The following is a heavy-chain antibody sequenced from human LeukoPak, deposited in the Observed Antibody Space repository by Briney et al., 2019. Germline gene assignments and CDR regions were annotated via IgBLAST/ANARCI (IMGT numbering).Heavy chain of an antibody. Sequence: SSETLSLTCTVSGGSVSSSFYYWGWIRQPPGKGLEWIGSLYYSGSTHYSPSLKSRVTMSVDTSKNQFSLNLSSVTAADTAVFFCASAATFSVDYWGQGTLVTVSS. J-gene: IGHJ4*02. CDR3: ASAATFSVDY. CDR1: GGSVSSSFYY. CDR2: LYYSGST. D-gene: IGHD2-15*01. V-gene: IGHV4-39*01.